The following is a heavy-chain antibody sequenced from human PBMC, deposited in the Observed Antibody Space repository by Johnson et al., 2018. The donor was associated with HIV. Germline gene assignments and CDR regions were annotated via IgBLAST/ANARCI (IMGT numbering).Heavy chain of an antibody. Sequence: VQLVESGGGVVRPGGSLRLSCAASGFTFDDYGMHWVRQAPGKGLEWVSLISWAVGSTYYADSVKGRSTISSDNSKDTLYLQMNRLRAEDTALYYCVKDQWGKWYSGTYGGAFDIWGQGTMVTVSS. CDR2: ISWAVGST. D-gene: IGHD1-26*01. CDR1: GFTFDDYG. CDR3: VKDQWGKWYSGTYGGAFDI. V-gene: IGHV3-43D*04. J-gene: IGHJ3*02.